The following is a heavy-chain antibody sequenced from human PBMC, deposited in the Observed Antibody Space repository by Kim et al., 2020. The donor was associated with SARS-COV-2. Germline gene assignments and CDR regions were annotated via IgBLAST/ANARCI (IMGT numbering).Heavy chain of an antibody. Sequence: GGSLRLSCSASGLTFSNYAMSWVRQAPGKGLEWVSVIYSGGRTTYYADSVKGRFTISRDNSKNTLYLQMNSLRVDDTAVYYCAKGRMWNMSVCDYWGQGT. J-gene: IGHJ4*02. CDR2: IYSGGRTT. CDR3: AKGRMWNMSVCDY. D-gene: IGHD1-1*01. CDR1: GLTFSNYA. V-gene: IGHV3-23*03.